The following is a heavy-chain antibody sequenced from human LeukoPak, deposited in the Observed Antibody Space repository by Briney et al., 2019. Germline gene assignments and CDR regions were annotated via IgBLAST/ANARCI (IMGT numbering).Heavy chain of an antibody. CDR3: ARNHPGHGDDY. Sequence: GGSLRLSCAASGFTFRTFWMNWVRQAPGKGLEWVANMNQDGSQTDYLDSVKGRFTTSRDNAKQSMYLQMDSLKVDDTAIYYCARNHPGHGDDYWGQGTLVTVSS. CDR2: MNQDGSQT. J-gene: IGHJ4*02. CDR1: GFTFRTFW. V-gene: IGHV3-7*01.